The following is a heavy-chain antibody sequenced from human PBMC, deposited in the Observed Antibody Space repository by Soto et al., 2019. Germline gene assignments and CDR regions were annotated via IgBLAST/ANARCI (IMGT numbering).Heavy chain of an antibody. D-gene: IGHD1-26*01. CDR2: INHSGST. V-gene: IGHV4-34*01. Sequence: SETLSLTCAVYGGSFSGYYWSWIRQPPGKGLEWIGEINHSGSTNYIPSLKSRVTISVDTPKNQFSLKLSSVTAADTAVYYCARARGGSYYHYYYYYGMDVWGQGTTVTVSS. CDR3: ARARGGSYYHYYYYYGMDV. CDR1: GGSFSGYY. J-gene: IGHJ6*02.